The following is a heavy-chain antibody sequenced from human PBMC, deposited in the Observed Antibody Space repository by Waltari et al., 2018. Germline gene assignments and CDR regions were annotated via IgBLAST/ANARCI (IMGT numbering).Heavy chain of an antibody. CDR3: ARGDYYDSGGYSGAFDI. V-gene: IGHV4-4*07. CDR2: IYTSGGT. CDR1: GGSISSYY. J-gene: IGHJ3*02. Sequence: QVQLQESGPGLVKPSETLSLTCTVSGGSISSYYWSWIRQPAGKGLEWIGRIYTSGGTNYDPSLKSRVTVSVDASKNRFSLKLSSVTAADTAVYYCARGDYYDSGGYSGAFDIWGQGTMVTVSS. D-gene: IGHD3-22*01.